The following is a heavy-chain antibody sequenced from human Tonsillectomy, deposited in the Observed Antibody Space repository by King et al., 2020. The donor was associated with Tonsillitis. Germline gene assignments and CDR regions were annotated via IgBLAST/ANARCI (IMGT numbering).Heavy chain of an antibody. J-gene: IGHJ1*01. Sequence: QLVQSGAEVKKPGASVKVSCKASGYTFTGYYMHWVRQAPGQGLEWMGWINPNSGGTNYTQKFQGRVTMTRDTSLSTAYMELCRLRSDETAVYYCARGRGSSSVVRFAPWGQGTWVTVHS. D-gene: IGHD5-18*01. V-gene: IGHV1-2*02. CDR1: GYTFTGYY. CDR3: ARGRGSSSVVRFAP. CDR2: INPNSGGT.